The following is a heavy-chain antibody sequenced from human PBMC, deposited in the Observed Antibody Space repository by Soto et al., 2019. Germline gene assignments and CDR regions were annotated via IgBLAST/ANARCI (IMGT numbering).Heavy chain of an antibody. D-gene: IGHD3-9*01. Sequence: PSETLSLACAAYGGCFSGYHGSWIRQPPGKGLEWIGYVYYSGSTNYNPSLESRVTISIDASKNQFSLKMKSVTAADTAVYYCVRDHLLTGFDPWGQGALVTVSS. J-gene: IGHJ5*02. CDR3: VRDHLLTGFDP. V-gene: IGHV4-59*01. CDR2: VYYSGST. CDR1: GGCFSGYH.